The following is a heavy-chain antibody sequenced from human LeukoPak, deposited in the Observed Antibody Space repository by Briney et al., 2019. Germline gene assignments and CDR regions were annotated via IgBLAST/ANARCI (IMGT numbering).Heavy chain of an antibody. CDR2: IRYDGSNK. D-gene: IGHD6-6*01. V-gene: IGHV3-30*02. CDR3: AKDFWSSSNYFDY. Sequence: GGSLRLSCAASGFSFSDYDMHWVRQAPGKWLEWVAFIRYDGSNKYYADSVKGRFTISRDNSKNTLYLQMNSLRAEDTAVYYCAKDFWSSSNYFDYWGRRTLVTVSS. J-gene: IGHJ4*02. CDR1: GFSFSDYD.